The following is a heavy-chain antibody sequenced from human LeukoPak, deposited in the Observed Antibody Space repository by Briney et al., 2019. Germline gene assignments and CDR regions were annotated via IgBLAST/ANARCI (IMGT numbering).Heavy chain of an antibody. Sequence: GGSLRLSCAASGFIFSSYWMSWVRQAPGKGLEWVANIKQDGSEKYYVDSVKGRFTISRDNAKNSLYLQMNSLRAEDTAVYYCARDGGELEPSWAPYYFDYWGQGTLVTVSS. D-gene: IGHD1-1*01. V-gene: IGHV3-7*01. CDR1: GFIFSSYW. J-gene: IGHJ4*02. CDR3: ARDGGELEPSWAPYYFDY. CDR2: IKQDGSEK.